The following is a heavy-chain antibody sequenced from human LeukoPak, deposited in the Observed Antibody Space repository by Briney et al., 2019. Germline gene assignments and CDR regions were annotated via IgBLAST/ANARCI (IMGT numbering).Heavy chain of an antibody. CDR3: AAVFYDSSSKDMDV. CDR2: IVVGSGNT. D-gene: IGHD3-22*01. J-gene: IGHJ6*02. Sequence: TSVKVSCKASGFTFTSSAMQWVRQARGQRLEWIGWIVVGSGNTNYAQKFQERVTITRDMSASTAYMELSSLRSEDTAVYYCAAVFYDSSSKDMDVWGQGTTVTVSS. V-gene: IGHV1-58*02. CDR1: GFTFTSSA.